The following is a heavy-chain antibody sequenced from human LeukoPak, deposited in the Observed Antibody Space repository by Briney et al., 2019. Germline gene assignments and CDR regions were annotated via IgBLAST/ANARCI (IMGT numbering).Heavy chain of an antibody. V-gene: IGHV3-30*02. CDR2: IGVDETFK. D-gene: IGHD3-3*01. CDR1: GFIFSEYA. Sequence: PGGSLRLSCAASGFIFSEYAMHWVRQAPGKGLDWVAYIGVDETFKEYADSVKGRFTISRDNSENTLYPQMNSLRSDDTAVYYCAEDFWNFRDSWGQGTLVTVSS. J-gene: IGHJ5*01. CDR3: AEDFWNFRDS.